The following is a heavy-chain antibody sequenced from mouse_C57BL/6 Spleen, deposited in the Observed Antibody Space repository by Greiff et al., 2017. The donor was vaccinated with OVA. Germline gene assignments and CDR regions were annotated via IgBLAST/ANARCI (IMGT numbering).Heavy chain of an antibody. CDR2: IYPSDSET. CDR1: GYTFTSYW. CDR3: ARGGYGPSWFAY. V-gene: IGHV1-61*01. D-gene: IGHD3-1*01. Sequence: QVQLQQSGAELVRPGSSVKLSCKASGYTFTSYWMDWVKQRPGQGLEWIGNIYPSDSETHYNQKFKDKATLTVDKSSSTAYMQLSSLTSEDSAVYYCARGGYGPSWFAYWGQGTLVTVSA. J-gene: IGHJ3*01.